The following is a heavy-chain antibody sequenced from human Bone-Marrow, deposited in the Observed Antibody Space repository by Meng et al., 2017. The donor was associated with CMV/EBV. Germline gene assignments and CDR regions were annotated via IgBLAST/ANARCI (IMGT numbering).Heavy chain of an antibody. CDR3: ARDRMIVLGYGMDV. J-gene: IGHJ6*02. V-gene: IGHV3-30*03. D-gene: IGHD3-22*01. CDR1: GFTFSSYW. CDR2: VSYDGKNK. Sequence: GESLKISCAASGFTFSSYWMHWVRQTPGKGLEWVAVVSYDGKNKYYADSVKGRFTISRDNSKSTLYLQMNSLGAEDTAVYYCARDRMIVLGYGMDVWGQGTTVTVSS.